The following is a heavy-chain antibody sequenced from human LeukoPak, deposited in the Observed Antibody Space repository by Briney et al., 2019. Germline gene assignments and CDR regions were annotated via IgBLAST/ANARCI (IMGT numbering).Heavy chain of an antibody. Sequence: GGSLRLSCAASGITFIKYSMTWVRQAPGKGLEWVSAITGSGAFTDYADSVKGRFTISRDNAKNSLFLQMNSLRAEDTAVYYCVRCTFVLHKRCSAFDVWGQGTMVTVSS. CDR2: ITGSGAFT. V-gene: IGHV3-23*01. CDR1: GITFIKYS. J-gene: IGHJ3*01. D-gene: IGHD2-8*01. CDR3: VRCTFVLHKRCSAFDV.